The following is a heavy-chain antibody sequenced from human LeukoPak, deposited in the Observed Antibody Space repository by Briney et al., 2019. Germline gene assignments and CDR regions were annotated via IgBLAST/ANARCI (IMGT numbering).Heavy chain of an antibody. V-gene: IGHV4-59*12. CDR3: ARVPIQLLYYFDY. D-gene: IGHD5-18*01. CDR1: GGSISSYY. Sequence: SETLSLTCTVSGGSISSYYWSWIRQPPGKGLEWIGYIYYSGSTNYNPSLKSRVTISVDTSKNQFSLKLSSVTAADTAVYYCARVPIQLLYYFDYWGQGTLVTVSS. J-gene: IGHJ4*02. CDR2: IYYSGST.